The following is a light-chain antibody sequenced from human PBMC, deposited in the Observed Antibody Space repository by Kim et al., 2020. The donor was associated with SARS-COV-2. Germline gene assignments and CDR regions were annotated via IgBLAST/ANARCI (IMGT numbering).Light chain of an antibody. CDR2: GKN. CDR3: NFRDSSGNHLV. V-gene: IGLV3-19*01. J-gene: IGLJ2*01. Sequence: SSELPQDPAVSVALGQTVRITCQGDSLRSYYASWYQQKPGQAPVLVIYGKNNRPSGIPDRFSGSSSGNTASLTITGAQAEDEADYYCNFRDSSGNHLVFG. CDR1: SLRSYY.